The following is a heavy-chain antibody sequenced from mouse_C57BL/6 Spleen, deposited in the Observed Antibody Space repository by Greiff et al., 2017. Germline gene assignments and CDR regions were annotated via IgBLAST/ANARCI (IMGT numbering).Heavy chain of an antibody. D-gene: IGHD1-1*01. CDR3: AREAYYGSSPFAY. Sequence: VQLQQPGAELVRPGSSVKLSCKASGYTFTSYWMHWVKQRPIQGLEWIGNIDPSDSETHYNQKFKDKATLTVDKSSSTAYMQLSSLTSEDSAVYYCAREAYYGSSPFAYWGQGTLVTVSA. CDR2: IDPSDSET. CDR1: GYTFTSYW. V-gene: IGHV1-52*01. J-gene: IGHJ3*01.